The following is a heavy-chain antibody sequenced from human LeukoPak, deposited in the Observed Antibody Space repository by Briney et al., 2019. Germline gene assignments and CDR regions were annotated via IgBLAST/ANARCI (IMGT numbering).Heavy chain of an antibody. CDR1: GFTFRTYW. D-gene: IGHD1-26*01. CDR2: ISPDGSST. J-gene: IGHJ4*02. CDR3: ARSVSGNYGRFDY. Sequence: GGSLRLSCAGSGFTFRTYWMHWVRQGPGKGLVWVSRISPDGSSTSYADSEKGRFTISRDNADNTLYLQMNSLRVEDTAVYYCARSVSGNYGRFDYWGQGTLVTVSS. V-gene: IGHV3-74*01.